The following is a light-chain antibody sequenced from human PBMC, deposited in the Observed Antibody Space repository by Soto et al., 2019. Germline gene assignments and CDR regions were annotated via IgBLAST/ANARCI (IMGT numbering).Light chain of an antibody. V-gene: IGKV1D-12*01. Sequence: DVQMTQSPSSVSASVGDRVTITCRASQDISRWLAWYQQKPGQAPKFLIYAASNLQSGDPSRFSGIGYGRDFALTISSLQPEDFATYNCQQGNNVPVTFGHVTRLEIK. CDR3: QQGNNVPVT. J-gene: IGKJ5*01. CDR1: QDISRW. CDR2: AAS.